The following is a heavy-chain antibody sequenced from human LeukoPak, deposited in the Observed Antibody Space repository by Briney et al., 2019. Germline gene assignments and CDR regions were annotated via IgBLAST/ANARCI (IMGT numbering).Heavy chain of an antibody. V-gene: IGHV1-69*13. J-gene: IGHJ6*02. Sequence: ASVKVSCKASGGTFSSYAISWVRQAPGQGLEWMGGIIPIFGTANYAQKFQGRVTIIAKVSTNTAYMELASLRSEDTAVYYCPREGAAAGTYYSYSGWAVGAQGTTAPFS. CDR1: GGTFSSYA. D-gene: IGHD6-13*01. CDR3: PREGAAAGTYYSYSGWAV. CDR2: IIPIFGTA.